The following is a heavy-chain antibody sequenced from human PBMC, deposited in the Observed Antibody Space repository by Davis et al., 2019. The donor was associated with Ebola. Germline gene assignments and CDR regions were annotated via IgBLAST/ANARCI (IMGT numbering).Heavy chain of an antibody. J-gene: IGHJ5*02. CDR2: ISAYNGNT. Sequence: ASVKVSCKASGYTFTSYAMHWVRQAPGQRLKWMGWISAYNGNTNYAQKLQGRVTMTTDTSTSTAYMELRSLRSDDTAVYYCARDWGYCSSTSCYMGYWWFDPWGQGTLVTVSS. D-gene: IGHD2-2*02. V-gene: IGHV1-18*01. CDR1: GYTFTSYA. CDR3: ARDWGYCSSTSCYMGYWWFDP.